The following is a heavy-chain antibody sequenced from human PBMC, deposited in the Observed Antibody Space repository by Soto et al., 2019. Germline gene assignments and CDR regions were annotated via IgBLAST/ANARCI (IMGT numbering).Heavy chain of an antibody. CDR1: GFTFSSFG. J-gene: IGHJ4*01. Sequence: PGGSLRLSCAASGFTFSSFGMHWVRQAPGKGLEWVSLIWYDGSKKSYGDSVKGRFTIDRDNTRNTVHLNMNSLRAEDTATYFCVSWVSAHLDYWGHETPVTVSS. V-gene: IGHV3-33*01. CDR3: VSWVSAHLDY. D-gene: IGHD2-8*01. CDR2: IWYDGSKK.